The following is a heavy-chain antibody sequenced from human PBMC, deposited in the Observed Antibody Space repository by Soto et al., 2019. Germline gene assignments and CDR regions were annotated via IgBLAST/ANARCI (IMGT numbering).Heavy chain of an antibody. CDR2: ISPYTGNT. CDR3: VMVDNYVTPTPQDV. J-gene: IGHJ6*02. V-gene: IGHV1-18*01. D-gene: IGHD3-16*01. CDR1: GYIFVNYG. Sequence: QVQLVQSGDEVKKPGASVKVSCKASGYIFVNYGIAWVRQAPGQGLEWMGWISPYTGNTHSATQVQGRLTMTTDTSTSTAYMDLGSLTSDDTAVYYCVMVDNYVTPTPQDVWGQGTTGTVSS.